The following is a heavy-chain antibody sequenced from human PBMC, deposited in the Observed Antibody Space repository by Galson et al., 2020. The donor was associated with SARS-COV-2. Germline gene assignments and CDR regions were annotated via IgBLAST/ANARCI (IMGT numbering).Heavy chain of an antibody. CDR1: GFTFSSYG. Sequence: GGSLRLSCAASGFTFSSYGMHWVRQAPGKGLEWVAVIWYDGSNKYYADSVKGRFTISRDNSKNTLYLQMNSLRAEDTAVYYCARSTYYYDSSGYYYPPYYFYYVMDVWGQGTTVTVSS. V-gene: IGHV3-33*01. D-gene: IGHD3-22*01. J-gene: IGHJ6*02. CDR2: IWYDGSNK. CDR3: ARSTYYYDSSGYYYPPYYFYYVMDV.